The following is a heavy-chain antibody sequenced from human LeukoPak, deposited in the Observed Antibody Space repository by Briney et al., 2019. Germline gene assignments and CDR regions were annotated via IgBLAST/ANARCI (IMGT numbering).Heavy chain of an antibody. Sequence: GGSLRLSCAASGFTFRSYAMTWVRQAPGKGLEWVSTISGSGDSTSYADSVKGRFTISRDNSKNTLYLQMNSLRADDTAVYYCAKDQRYSSGSFDYWGQGTLVTVSS. V-gene: IGHV3-23*01. CDR3: AKDQRYSSGSFDY. CDR1: GFTFRSYA. D-gene: IGHD6-19*01. J-gene: IGHJ4*02. CDR2: ISGSGDST.